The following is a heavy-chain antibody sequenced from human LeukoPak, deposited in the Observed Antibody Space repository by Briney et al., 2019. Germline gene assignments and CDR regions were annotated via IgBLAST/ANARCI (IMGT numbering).Heavy chain of an antibody. J-gene: IGHJ4*02. Sequence: PSETLSLTCAVYGGSFSGYYWSWIRQPPGKGLEWIGEINHSGSTNNNPSLKSRVTISVDTSKNQFSLKLSSVTAADTAVYYCARATVSNDVLDYRGQGTLVTVSS. CDR2: INHSGST. CDR1: GGSFSGYY. CDR3: ARATVSNDVLDY. V-gene: IGHV4-34*01. D-gene: IGHD1-1*01.